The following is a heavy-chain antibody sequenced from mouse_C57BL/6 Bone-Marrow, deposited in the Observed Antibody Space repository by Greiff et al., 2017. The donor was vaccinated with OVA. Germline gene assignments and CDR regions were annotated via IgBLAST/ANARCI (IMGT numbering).Heavy chain of an antibody. D-gene: IGHD2-4*01. CDR3: ARYDYDDLYYAMDY. CDR2: IYPGDGDT. CDR1: GYSFSSSW. V-gene: IGHV1-82*01. Sequence: QVQLQQSGPELVKPGASVKISCKASGYSFSSSWMNWVKQRPGKGLEWIGRIYPGDGDTNYNGKFKGKATLTADKSSSTAYMQLSSLPSEDSAVYFCARYDYDDLYYAMDYWGQGTSVTVSS. J-gene: IGHJ4*01.